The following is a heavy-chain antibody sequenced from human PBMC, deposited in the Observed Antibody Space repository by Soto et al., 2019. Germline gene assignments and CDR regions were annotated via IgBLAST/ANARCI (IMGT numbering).Heavy chain of an antibody. V-gene: IGHV4-61*01. Sequence: QVQLQESGPGPVNPSETLSLTCSVFGVSVRSGSYYWSWLRQSPGKGLAWIGDINYNENAYYNPSLSSRVSISLDTSKNQVSLTMRSVSASDTAVYYGARDGHHRYDYGYWGQGILVTVSS. CDR3: ARDGHHRYDYGY. CDR1: GVSVRSGSYY. J-gene: IGHJ1*01. CDR2: INYNENA. D-gene: IGHD5-12*01.